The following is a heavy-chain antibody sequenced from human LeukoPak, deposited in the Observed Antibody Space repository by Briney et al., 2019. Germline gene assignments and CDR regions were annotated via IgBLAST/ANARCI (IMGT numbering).Heavy chain of an antibody. J-gene: IGHJ6*03. V-gene: IGHV3-23*01. D-gene: IGHD3-10*01. CDR3: AKVMKGSERLTMVRGVIIKTAGLYYMDV. CDR1: GFTFSSYA. Sequence: GGSLRLSCAASGFTFSSYAMSWVRQAPGKGLEWVASISASGGGTYYADSVKGRFTISRDNSKNTLYLQMNSLRAEDTAVYYCAKVMKGSERLTMVRGVIIKTAGLYYMDVWGKGTAVTVSS. CDR2: ISASGGGT.